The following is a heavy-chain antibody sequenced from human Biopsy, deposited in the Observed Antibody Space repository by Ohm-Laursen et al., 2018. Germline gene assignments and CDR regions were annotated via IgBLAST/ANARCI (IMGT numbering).Heavy chain of an antibody. D-gene: IGHD3-10*02. V-gene: IGHV3-21*01. CDR2: ISSSSDNI. Sequence: SLRLSCAAFGFTLSSYSMNWVRQTPGKGLEWVSTISSSSDNIYYVDSVKGRFTISRDNAKNLLYLQMNSLRAEDTAVYYCARARGCSGIATIYYYGRDVWGQGTTVTVSS. J-gene: IGHJ6*02. CDR3: ARARGCSGIATIYYYGRDV. CDR1: GFTLSSYS.